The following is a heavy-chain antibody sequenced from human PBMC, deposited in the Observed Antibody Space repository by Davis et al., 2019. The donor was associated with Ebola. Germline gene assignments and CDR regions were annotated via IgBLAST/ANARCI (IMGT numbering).Heavy chain of an antibody. CDR2: IIPILGIA. CDR1: GGTFSSYA. V-gene: IGHV1-69*04. J-gene: IGHJ3*02. Sequence: AASVKVSCKASGGTFSSYAISWVRQAPGQGLEWMGRIIPILGIANYAQKFRGRVTITADKSTSTAYMELSSLRSEDTAVYYCASPQWELSSNPHGALDIWGQGTMVTVSS. D-gene: IGHD1-26*01. CDR3: ASPQWELSSNPHGALDI.